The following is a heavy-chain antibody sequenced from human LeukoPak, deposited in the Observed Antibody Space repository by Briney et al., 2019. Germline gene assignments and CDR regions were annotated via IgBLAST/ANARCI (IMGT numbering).Heavy chain of an antibody. V-gene: IGHV3-73*01. CDR2: IRSKANSYAT. Sequence: GGSLRLSCAASGFTFSGSAMHWVRQASGEGLECVGRIRSKANSYATAYAASVKGRFTISRDDSKNTAYLQMNSLKTEDTAVYYCTSRYSSSWSQFDYWGQGTLVTVSS. D-gene: IGHD6-13*01. CDR3: TSRYSSSWSQFDY. CDR1: GFTFSGSA. J-gene: IGHJ4*02.